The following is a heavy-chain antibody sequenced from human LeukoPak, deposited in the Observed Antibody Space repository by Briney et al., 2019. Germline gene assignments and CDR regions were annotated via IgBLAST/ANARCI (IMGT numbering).Heavy chain of an antibody. CDR2: INPSGGST. D-gene: IGHD5-18*01. J-gene: IGHJ4*02. CDR3: ARGPGYNYDYYFDY. CDR1: GYXFTTYY. V-gene: IGHV1-46*01. Sequence: ASVKVSCKSSGYXFTTYYLHWVRQAPGQGLEWMGIINPSGGSTSYAQKFQGRVTMTRDTSTSTVYMELSSLISDDTAVYYCARGPGYNYDYYFDYWGQGTLVTVSS.